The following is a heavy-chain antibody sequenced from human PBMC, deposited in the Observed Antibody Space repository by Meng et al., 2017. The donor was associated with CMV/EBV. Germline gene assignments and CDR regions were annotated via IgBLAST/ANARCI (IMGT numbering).Heavy chain of an antibody. J-gene: IGHJ6*02. V-gene: IGHV3-53*01. D-gene: IGHD3-3*01. Sequence: ETLSLTCAASGFTVSSNYMSWVRQAPGKGLEWVSVIYSGGSTYYADSVKGRFTISRDNAKNSLYLQMNSLRAEDTAVYYCARGIERFLEWFHYGMDVWGQGTTVTVSS. CDR1: GFTVSSNY. CDR3: ARGIERFLEWFHYGMDV. CDR2: IYSGGST.